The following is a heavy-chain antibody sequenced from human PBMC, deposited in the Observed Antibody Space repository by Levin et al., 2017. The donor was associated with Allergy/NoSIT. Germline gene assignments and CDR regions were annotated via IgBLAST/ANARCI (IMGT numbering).Heavy chain of an antibody. CDR1: GFTFSSYT. J-gene: IGHJ4*02. Sequence: GGSLRLSCAASGFTFSSYTMNWVRLAPGKGLEWVSSIYSDDYIYQTDSVQGRFTVSRDNAKNSLYLQMNSLRADDTAVYYCARGLLKGTTEAVAGSFPDYWGQGTLVTVSS. CDR3: ARGLLKGTTEAVAGSFPDY. V-gene: IGHV3-21*01. D-gene: IGHD6-19*01. CDR2: IYSDDYI.